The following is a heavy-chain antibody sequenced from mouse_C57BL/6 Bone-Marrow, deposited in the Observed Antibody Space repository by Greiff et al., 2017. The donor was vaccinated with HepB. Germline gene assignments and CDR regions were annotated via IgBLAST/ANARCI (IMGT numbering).Heavy chain of an antibody. J-gene: IGHJ4*01. CDR3: ARHGDYDNYAMDY. D-gene: IGHD2-4*01. CDR1: GFSLTSYG. Sequence: QVQLKQSGPGLVAPSQSLSITCTVSGFSLTSYGIHWVRQPPGKGLEWLVVIWSDGSTTYNSALKSRLSISKDNSKSQVFLKMNSLQTDDTAMYYCARHGDYDNYAMDYWGQGTSVTVSS. CDR2: IWSDGST. V-gene: IGHV2-6-1*01.